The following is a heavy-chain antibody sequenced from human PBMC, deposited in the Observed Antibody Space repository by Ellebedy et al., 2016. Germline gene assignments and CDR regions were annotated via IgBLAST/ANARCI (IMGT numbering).Heavy chain of an antibody. CDR2: ISGSGGST. CDR1: GFTFSSYA. CDR3: AKDGSNPGEGYYYYYMDV. D-gene: IGHD1-14*01. Sequence: GESLKISCAASGFTFSSYAMSWVRQAPGKGLEWVSAISGSGGSTYYADSVKGRFTISRDNSKNTLYLQMNSLRAEDTAVYYCAKDGSNPGEGYYYYYMDVWGKGTTVTVSS. J-gene: IGHJ6*03. V-gene: IGHV3-23*01.